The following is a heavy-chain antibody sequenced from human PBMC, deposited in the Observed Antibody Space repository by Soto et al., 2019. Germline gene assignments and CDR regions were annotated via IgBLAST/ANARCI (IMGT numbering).Heavy chain of an antibody. D-gene: IGHD2-15*01. V-gene: IGHV3-33*01. CDR1: GFTFSSYG. CDR3: ARLYCSAYSCYSVGAFDI. J-gene: IGHJ3*02. CDR2: IWFDGSDK. Sequence: GGSLRLSCAASGFTFSSYGMHWVRQAPGKGPEWVALIWFDGSDKFYTESVKGRFTISRDNSKSTLYLQMNSLRAEDTAVYYCARLYCSAYSCYSVGAFDIRGQGTMVTVSS.